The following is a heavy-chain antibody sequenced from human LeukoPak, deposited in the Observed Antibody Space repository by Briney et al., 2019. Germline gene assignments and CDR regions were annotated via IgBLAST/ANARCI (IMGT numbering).Heavy chain of an antibody. D-gene: IGHD5-12*01. Sequence: PGGSLRLSCGASGFTFSTYWMSWDRQAPGKGPEWVANIKEDGSEKYYVDSVRGRFTISRDNAKNSLFLQMNSLRAEDTAVYYCARGGMRGYSGYGYFDYWGQGTLVTVSS. CDR3: ARGGMRGYSGYGYFDY. CDR1: GFTFSTYW. CDR2: IKEDGSEK. V-gene: IGHV3-7*05. J-gene: IGHJ4*02.